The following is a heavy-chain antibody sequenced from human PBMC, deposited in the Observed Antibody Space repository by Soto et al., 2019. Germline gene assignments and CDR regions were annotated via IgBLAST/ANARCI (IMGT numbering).Heavy chain of an antibody. Sequence: LSLTCAVSGYSISSGYYWGWIRQPPGKGLEWIGNIYHSGSSYYNPSLKSRVTISVDTSKNQFSLKLSSVTAADTAVYYCARALYGDYAAYYYGMDVWGQGTTVTVSS. J-gene: IGHJ6*02. CDR1: GYSISSGYY. D-gene: IGHD4-17*01. CDR2: IYHSGSS. V-gene: IGHV4-38-2*01. CDR3: ARALYGDYAAYYYGMDV.